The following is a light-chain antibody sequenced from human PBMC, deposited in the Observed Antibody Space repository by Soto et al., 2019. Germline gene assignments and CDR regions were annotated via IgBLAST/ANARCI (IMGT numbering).Light chain of an antibody. V-gene: IGLV2-18*02. Sequence: QSALTQPPSVSGSPGQSVTISCTGTSSDVGSYNGVSWYQQPPGTAPKLMIYDVFNRPSGVPDRFSGSKSGNTASLTISGLQAEDEGDYYCSSYTTSSTYVFGTGTQLTVL. CDR3: SSYTTSSTYV. J-gene: IGLJ7*01. CDR2: DVF. CDR1: SSDVGSYNG.